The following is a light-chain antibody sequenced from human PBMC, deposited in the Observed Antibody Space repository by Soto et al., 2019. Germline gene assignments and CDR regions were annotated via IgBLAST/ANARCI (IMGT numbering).Light chain of an antibody. CDR3: QQYGSSPWT. Sequence: EMVLTQSPGTLSLSPGERATLSCRASQSVSSSYLAWYQQKPGQAPRLLIYGASSRATGIPDRFSGSGSGTDFTLTISRLEPEDCAVYYCQQYGSSPWTFGQGTKVEIK. CDR2: GAS. J-gene: IGKJ1*01. V-gene: IGKV3-20*01. CDR1: QSVSSSY.